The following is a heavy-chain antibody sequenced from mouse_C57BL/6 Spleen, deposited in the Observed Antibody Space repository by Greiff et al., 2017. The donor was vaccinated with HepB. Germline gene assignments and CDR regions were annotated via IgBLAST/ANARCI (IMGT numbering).Heavy chain of an antibody. V-gene: IGHV1-82*01. J-gene: IGHJ4*01. CDR3: ARSGMVTTAMDD. Sequence: VMLVESGPELVKPGASVKISCKASGYAFSSSWMNWVKQRPGKGLEWIGRIYPGDGDTNYNGKFKGKATLTADKSSSTAYMQLSSLTSEDSAVYFCARSGMVTTAMDDWGQGTSVTVSS. CDR2: IYPGDGDT. CDR1: GYAFSSSW. D-gene: IGHD2-2*01.